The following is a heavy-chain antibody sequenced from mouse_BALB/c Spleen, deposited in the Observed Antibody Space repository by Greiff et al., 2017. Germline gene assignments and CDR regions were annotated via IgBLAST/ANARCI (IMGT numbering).Heavy chain of an antibody. CDR3: AREGYGNYGNYAMDY. J-gene: IGHJ4*01. CDR1: GFTFSSYG. CDR2: INSNGGST. Sequence: EVQLVESGGGLVQPGGSLKLSCAASGFTFSSYGMSWVRQTPDKRLELVATINSNGGSTYYPDSVKGRFTISRDNAKNTLYLQMSSLKSEDTAMYYCAREGYGNYGNYAMDYWGQGTSVTVSS. D-gene: IGHD2-10*02. V-gene: IGHV5-6-3*01.